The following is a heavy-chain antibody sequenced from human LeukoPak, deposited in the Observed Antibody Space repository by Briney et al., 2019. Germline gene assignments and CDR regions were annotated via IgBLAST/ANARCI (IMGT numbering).Heavy chain of an antibody. CDR2: INTNTGNP. D-gene: IGHD2-15*01. CDR1: GYTFTTYA. J-gene: IGHJ4*02. Sequence: ASVKVSCKASGYTFTTYAMIWVRQAPGQGLEWMGWINTNTGNPTYAQGFTGRFVFSLDTSVSTAYLQISSLKAEDTAVYYCARAGIGYCSGGSCYFDYWGQGTLVTVSS. CDR3: ARAGIGYCSGGSCYFDY. V-gene: IGHV7-4-1*02.